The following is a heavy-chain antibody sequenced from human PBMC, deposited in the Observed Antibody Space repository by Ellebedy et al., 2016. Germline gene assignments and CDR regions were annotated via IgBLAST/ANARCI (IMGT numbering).Heavy chain of an antibody. V-gene: IGHV3-9*01. CDR2: ISWDSAVI. J-gene: IGHJ4*02. Sequence: GGSLRLSXAGSGFTFNDYALHWVRQAPGKGLEWVSGISWDSAVIGYGGSVKGRFTISKDSVKNYLYLQMNSLRPEDTAFYYCAKGTMDYFYHWGQGTLVTVSS. CDR3: AKGTMDYFYH. CDR1: GFTFNDYA. D-gene: IGHD4/OR15-4a*01.